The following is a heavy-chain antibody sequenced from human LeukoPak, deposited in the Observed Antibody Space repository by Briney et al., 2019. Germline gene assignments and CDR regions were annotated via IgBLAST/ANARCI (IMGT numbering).Heavy chain of an antibody. V-gene: IGHV4-59*01. CDR3: ARVTPAAAGSFDC. CDR2: IYYSGST. D-gene: IGHD6-13*01. J-gene: IGHJ4*02. Sequence: KPSETLSLTCTVSGGSISHYYWSWIRQPPGKGLEWIGYIYYSGSTNYNPALKSRVTMTVDTSKSQFSLKVSSVTAADTAVYYCARVTPAAAGSFDCWGQGTLVTVSS. CDR1: GGSISHYY.